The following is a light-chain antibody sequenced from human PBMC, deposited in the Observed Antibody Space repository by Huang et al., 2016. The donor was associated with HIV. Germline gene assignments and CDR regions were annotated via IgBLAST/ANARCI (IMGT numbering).Light chain of an antibody. V-gene: IGKV1-5*03. CDR2: RAA. CDR3: QQYNSYSIT. Sequence: DIQMTQSPSTLSGFVGDRVTITCRASQNIGDGLAGYQQKPGKAPNLLIYRAATLHSGVPSRFSGSGAGKEFTLTISSLQPDDFATYYCQQYNSYSITFGGGTKVDLK. J-gene: IGKJ4*01. CDR1: QNIGDG.